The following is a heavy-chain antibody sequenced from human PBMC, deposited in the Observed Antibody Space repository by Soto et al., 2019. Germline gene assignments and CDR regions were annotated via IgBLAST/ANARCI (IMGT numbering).Heavy chain of an antibody. CDR2: IIPIFGTA. J-gene: IGHJ4*02. Sequence: SVKVSCKASGGTFSSYAISWVRQAPEQGLEWMGGIIPIFGTANYAQKFQGRVTITADESTSTAYMELSSLRSEDTAVYFCTSDRYPRFYHGSGSYPYYWGQGTPVTVSS. D-gene: IGHD3-10*01. CDR1: GGTFSSYA. V-gene: IGHV1-69*13. CDR3: TSDRYPRFYHGSGSYPYY.